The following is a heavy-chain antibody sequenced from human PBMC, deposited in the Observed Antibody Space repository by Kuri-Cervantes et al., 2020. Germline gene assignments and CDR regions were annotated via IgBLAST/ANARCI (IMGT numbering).Heavy chain of an antibody. Sequence: ASVKVSCKASGYTFTSYDINWVRQATGQGLEWMGWMNPNSGNTGHAQKFQGRVTMTTDTSTSTAYMELRSLRSDDTAVYYCARDLGYCSGGSCSSWGQGTLVTVSS. J-gene: IGHJ4*02. CDR3: ARDLGYCSGGSCSS. CDR2: MNPNSGNT. D-gene: IGHD2-15*01. CDR1: GYTFTSYD. V-gene: IGHV1-8*01.